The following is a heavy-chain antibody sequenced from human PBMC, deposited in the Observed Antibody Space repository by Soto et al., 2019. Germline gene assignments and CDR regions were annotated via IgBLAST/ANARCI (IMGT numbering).Heavy chain of an antibody. CDR2: INWDEDE. V-gene: IGHV2-5*02. D-gene: IGHD3-10*01. J-gene: IGHJ6*02. CDR1: GFSLTTGGLG. CDR3: VRNWRYYGGDYYYGMDA. Sequence: ITLKESGPTLLKPKQPLTLTCPFSGFSLTTGGLGVGWAGQPREKAMEWLALINWDEDERYRPSLRSRLNITKDTINNQVVLTMTNMDPEDTATYYCVRNWRYYGGDYYYGMDAWGQGTTVTVSS.